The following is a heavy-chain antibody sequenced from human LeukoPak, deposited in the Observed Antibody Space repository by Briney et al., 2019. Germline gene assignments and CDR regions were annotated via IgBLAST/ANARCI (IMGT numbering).Heavy chain of an antibody. Sequence: GGSLRLSCAASGLTFSSYGMHWVRQAPGKGLEWVAVISDGGGTDYYADSVKGRITISRDNSRNTMYLQMNSLRAEDTAIYYCTKGGASGIRYSFDYWGQGTLVTVSS. V-gene: IGHV3-30*18. CDR1: GLTFSSYG. D-gene: IGHD1-26*01. CDR3: TKGGASGIRYSFDY. J-gene: IGHJ4*02. CDR2: ISDGGGTD.